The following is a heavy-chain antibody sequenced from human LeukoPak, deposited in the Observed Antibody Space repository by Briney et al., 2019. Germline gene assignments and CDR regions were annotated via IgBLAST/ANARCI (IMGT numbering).Heavy chain of an antibody. J-gene: IGHJ4*02. D-gene: IGHD6-19*01. V-gene: IGHV3-9*01. CDR1: GFTFDNYA. CDR3: AKGSIAVALDY. Sequence: GGSLRLSCAASGFTFDNYAMHWVRQAPGKGLEWVSGISWNSGSIGYADSVKGRFTISRDNAKNSLYLQMNSLRAEDTALYYCAKGSIAVALDYWGQGTLVTVSS. CDR2: ISWNSGSI.